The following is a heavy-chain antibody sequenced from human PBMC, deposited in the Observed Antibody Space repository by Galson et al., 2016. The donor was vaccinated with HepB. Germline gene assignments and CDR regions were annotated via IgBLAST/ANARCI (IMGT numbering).Heavy chain of an antibody. J-gene: IGHJ6*03. CDR3: ARDSAPTHYMDV. V-gene: IGHV3-48*02. D-gene: IGHD4-11*01. CDR1: GFAFNTYS. Sequence: SLRLSCAASGFAFNTYSMNWVRQAPGKGLEWVSYIRATGNTIYYADSVKGRFTISRDNAMNSLYLQMSSLRDEDTAVYYCARDSAPTHYMDVWGKGTTVTVSS. CDR2: IRATGNTI.